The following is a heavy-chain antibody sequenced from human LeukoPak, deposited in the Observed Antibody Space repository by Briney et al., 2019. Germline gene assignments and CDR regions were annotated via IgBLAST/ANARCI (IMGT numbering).Heavy chain of an antibody. CDR3: ARTKIRYYFDY. CDR1: GGSFSGYY. D-gene: IGHD3-10*01. Sequence: SETLSLTCAVYGGSFSGYYWSWIRQPPGKGLEWIGEINHSGSTNYNPSLKSRVTISVDTSKNQFSLKLSSVTAADTAVYYCARTKIRYYFDYWGQGTLVTVSS. CDR2: INHSGST. V-gene: IGHV4-34*01. J-gene: IGHJ4*02.